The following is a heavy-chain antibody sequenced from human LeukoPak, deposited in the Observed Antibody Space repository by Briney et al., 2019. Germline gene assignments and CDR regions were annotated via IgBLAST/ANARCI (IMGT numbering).Heavy chain of an antibody. Sequence: PGGSLRLSCAASGFTFSSYWMHWVRQAPGKGLVWVSRINSDGSSTSYADSVKGRSTISRDNSKNTLYLQMNSLRAEDTAVYYCAKVPKTIWFGEDYYYYYMDVWGKGTTVTVSS. J-gene: IGHJ6*03. CDR1: GFTFSSYW. V-gene: IGHV3-74*01. CDR2: INSDGSST. D-gene: IGHD3-10*01. CDR3: AKVPKTIWFGEDYYYYYMDV.